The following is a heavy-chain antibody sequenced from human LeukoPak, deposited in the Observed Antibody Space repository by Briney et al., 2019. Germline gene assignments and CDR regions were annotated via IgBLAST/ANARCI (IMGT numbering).Heavy chain of an antibody. J-gene: IGHJ4*02. CDR2: ISAYNGNT. D-gene: IGHD1-26*01. CDR1: GYTFTAYC. V-gene: IGHV1-18*04. Sequence: ASVKVSCKASGYTFTAYCMHWVRQAPGQGLEWMGWISAYNGNTNYAQKLQGRVTMTTDTSTSTAYMELRSLRSDDTAVYYCARDLEWEPTHFDYWGQGTLVTVSS. CDR3: ARDLEWEPTHFDY.